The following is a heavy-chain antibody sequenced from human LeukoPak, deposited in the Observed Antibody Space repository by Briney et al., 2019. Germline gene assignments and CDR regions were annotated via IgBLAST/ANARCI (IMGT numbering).Heavy chain of an antibody. CDR3: ARDLSFGSLDF. CDR1: GFILSTHG. V-gene: IGHV3-33*01. CDR2: MWNDGSRE. D-gene: IGHD1-26*01. J-gene: IGHJ4*02. Sequence: GGSLRLSCAASGFILSTHGMHWVRQAPGKGLEWVAGMWNDGSREDYADSVKGRFTISRDMSKNTLNLQMNSLRVEDTAMFYCARDLSFGSLDFRGQGTLVTVSS.